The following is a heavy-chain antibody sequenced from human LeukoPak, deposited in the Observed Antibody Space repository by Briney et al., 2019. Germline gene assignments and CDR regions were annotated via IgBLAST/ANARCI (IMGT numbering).Heavy chain of an antibody. CDR1: GGTFSSYA. D-gene: IGHD6-13*01. V-gene: IGHV1-69*05. CDR3: ARKGSSSSRWYGSWFDP. CDR2: IIPIFGTA. J-gene: IGHJ5*02. Sequence: ASVKVSCKASGGTFSSYAISWVRQAPGQGLEWMGGIIPIFGTANYAQKFQGRVTITRDTSASTAYMELSSLRSEDTAVYYCARKGSSSSRWYGSWFDPWGQGTLVTVSS.